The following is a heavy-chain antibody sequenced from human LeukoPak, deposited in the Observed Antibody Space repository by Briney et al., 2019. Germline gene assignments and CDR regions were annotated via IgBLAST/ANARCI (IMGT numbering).Heavy chain of an antibody. D-gene: IGHD6-13*01. CDR3: ARGLIAAAGIGWFDP. Sequence: SETLSLTCAVYGGSFSGYYWSWIRQPPGKGLEWIGEINHSGSTNYNPSLKSRVTISVDTSKNQFPLKLSSVTAADTAVYYCARGLIAAAGIGWFDPWGQGTLVTVSS. CDR1: GGSFSGYY. J-gene: IGHJ5*02. V-gene: IGHV4-34*01. CDR2: INHSGST.